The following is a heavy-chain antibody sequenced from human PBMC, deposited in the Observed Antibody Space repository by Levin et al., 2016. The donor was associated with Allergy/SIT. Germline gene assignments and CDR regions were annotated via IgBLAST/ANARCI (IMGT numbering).Heavy chain of an antibody. D-gene: IGHD2-15*01. Sequence: SQTLSLTCAVSGYSISSGYYWGWIRQPPGKGLEWIGSIYHSGSTYYNPSLKSRVTISVDTSKNQFSLKLSSVTAADTAVYYCARGKDIVVVVAGHFDYWGQGTLVTVSS. J-gene: IGHJ4*02. CDR1: GYSISSGYY. V-gene: IGHV4-38-2*01. CDR3: ARGKDIVVVVAGHFDY. CDR2: IYHSGST.